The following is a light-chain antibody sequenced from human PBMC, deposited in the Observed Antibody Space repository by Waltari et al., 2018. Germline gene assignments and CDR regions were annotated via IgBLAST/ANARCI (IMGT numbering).Light chain of an antibody. J-gene: IGKJ2*01. Sequence: DIQMTQSPSSLSASVGDRVTISCQASRDIKNFLNWYQQKPGKAPKLLIYDASNLEIGVPSRFSGRGSGTHFTFTISSLQPEDVATYYCQQYDGFPPYIFGQGTKVDIK. V-gene: IGKV1-33*01. CDR2: DAS. CDR3: QQYDGFPPYI. CDR1: RDIKNF.